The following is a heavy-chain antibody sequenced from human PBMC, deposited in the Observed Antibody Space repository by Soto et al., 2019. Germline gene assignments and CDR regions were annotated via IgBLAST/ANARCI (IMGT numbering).Heavy chain of an antibody. V-gene: IGHV4-39*01. CDR1: GGSISSSSYY. Sequence: SETLSLTCTVSGGSISSSSYYWGWIRQPPGKGLEWIGSIYYSGSTYYNPSLKSRVTISVDTSKNQFSLKLSSVTAADTAVYYCASATGYSSGWFDREPNYGMDVWGQGTTVTVSS. J-gene: IGHJ6*02. D-gene: IGHD6-19*01. CDR3: ASATGYSSGWFDREPNYGMDV. CDR2: IYYSGST.